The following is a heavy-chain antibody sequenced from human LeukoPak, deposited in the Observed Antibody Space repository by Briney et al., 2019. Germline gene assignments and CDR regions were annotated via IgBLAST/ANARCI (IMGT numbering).Heavy chain of an antibody. CDR3: AREDGYSSSWYSDY. Sequence: GGSLRLSCAASGFTFSDYYMSWIRQAPGKGLEWVSDISSTSIYTNYADSVKGRFTISRDNAKNSLYLQMDSLRAEDTAVYYCAREDGYSSSWYSDYWGQGTLVTVSS. CDR1: GFTFSDYY. J-gene: IGHJ4*02. V-gene: IGHV3-11*05. D-gene: IGHD6-13*01. CDR2: ISSTSIYT.